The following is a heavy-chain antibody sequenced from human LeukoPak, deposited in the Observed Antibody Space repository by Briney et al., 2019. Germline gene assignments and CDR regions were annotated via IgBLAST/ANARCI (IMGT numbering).Heavy chain of an antibody. CDR1: GGSFSGYY. D-gene: IGHD1-26*01. V-gene: IGHV4-59*10. J-gene: IGHJ6*03. CDR3: ARQAPRVGTYYYYYYYMDV. Sequence: SETLSLTCAVYGGSFSGYYWSWIRQPAGKGLEWIGRIYTSGSTNYNPSLKSRVTMSVDTSKNQFSLKLSSVTAADTAVYYCARQAPRVGTYYYYYYYMDVWGKGTTVTISS. CDR2: IYTSGST.